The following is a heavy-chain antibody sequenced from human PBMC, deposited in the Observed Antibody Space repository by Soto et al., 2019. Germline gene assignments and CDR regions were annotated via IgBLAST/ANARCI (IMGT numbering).Heavy chain of an antibody. V-gene: IGHV4-59*01. CDR3: ARAGWSDSWYPDY. CDR2: IFYSGIT. J-gene: IGHJ4*02. CDR1: DGSISNYY. D-gene: IGHD6-13*01. Sequence: SETLSLTCTVSDGSISNYYWSWIRQPPGKGLEWIGYIFYSGITNYNPSLKSRVTISVDTSNNQFSLKLSSVTAADTAVHYCARAGWSDSWYPDYWGQGSLVTVSS.